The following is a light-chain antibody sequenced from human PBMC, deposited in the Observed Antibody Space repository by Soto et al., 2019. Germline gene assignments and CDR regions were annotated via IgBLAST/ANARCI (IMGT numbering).Light chain of an antibody. CDR2: HVS. J-gene: IGKJ3*01. V-gene: IGKV2-30*02. CDR3: MQGRHWPYT. CDR1: QSLIHSDGNTY. Sequence: DVVVTQSPLSLPVTLGQPASISCRSSQSLIHSDGNTYLHWFQHRPGQAPRCLIYHVSTREYGVPDRFSGSGSGTDFTLEISRVEAEDVGVYYCMQGRHWPYTFGPGTTVDIK.